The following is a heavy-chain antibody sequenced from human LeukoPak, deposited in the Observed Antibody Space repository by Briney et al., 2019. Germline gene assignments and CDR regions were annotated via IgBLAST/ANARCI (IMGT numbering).Heavy chain of an antibody. Sequence: GESLRLSCAASGCTLSTYWMSWVRQAPGKGLEWVANINRDGSGKYYVDSVRGRFTISRDNAKNSLYLQMNSLRAEDTAVYYCARVQTGTTNWFDPWGQGTLVTASS. CDR1: GCTLSTYW. CDR2: INRDGSGK. CDR3: ARVQTGTTNWFDP. V-gene: IGHV3-7*04. D-gene: IGHD1-1*01. J-gene: IGHJ5*02.